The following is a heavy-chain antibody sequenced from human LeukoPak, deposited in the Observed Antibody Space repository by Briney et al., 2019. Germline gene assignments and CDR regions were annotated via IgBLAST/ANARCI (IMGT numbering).Heavy chain of an antibody. CDR1: GGSISSRDYS. J-gene: IGHJ4*02. V-gene: IGHV4-30-2*01. CDR3: ARSPRGNYFDS. CDR2: VYHGGTT. Sequence: PSQTLSLTCAVSGGSISSRDYSWNWIRQPPEKGLEWIGSVYHGGTTYYNPSLKSRVSISEDRSNNQFFLKLSSVTAADTAMYFCARSPRGNYFDSWGEGTLVTVSS. D-gene: IGHD6-25*01.